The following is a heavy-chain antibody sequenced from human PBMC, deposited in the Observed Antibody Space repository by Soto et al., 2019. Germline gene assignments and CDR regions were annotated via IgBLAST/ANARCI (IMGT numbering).Heavy chain of an antibody. CDR2: IYTSGST. V-gene: IGHV4-4*07. CDR3: ARDRVYDSSGYYYPDAFDI. Sequence: SETLSLTCTVSGGSISSYYWSWVRQPAGKGLEWIGRIYTSGSTNYNPSLKSRVTMSVDTSKNQFSLKLSSVTAADTAVYYCARDRVYDSSGYYYPDAFDIWGQGTMVTGS. D-gene: IGHD3-22*01. CDR1: GGSISSYY. J-gene: IGHJ3*02.